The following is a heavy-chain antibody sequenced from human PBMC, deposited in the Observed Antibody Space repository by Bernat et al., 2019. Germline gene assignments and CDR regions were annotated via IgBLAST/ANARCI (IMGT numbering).Heavy chain of an antibody. CDR2: ITSTGDTA. V-gene: IGHV3-23*01. Sequence: EVQLLESGGGLVQPGGSLRLSCAASGFQGMGWVRQAPGKGLEWVSAITSTGDTAYYADSVKGRFTISRDSSKDTYYVQMNSLRAEDTAVYYCAGSSGWWSVDYWGQGALVTVSS. D-gene: IGHD6-19*01. CDR1: GFQG. CDR3: AGSSGWWSVDY. J-gene: IGHJ4*02.